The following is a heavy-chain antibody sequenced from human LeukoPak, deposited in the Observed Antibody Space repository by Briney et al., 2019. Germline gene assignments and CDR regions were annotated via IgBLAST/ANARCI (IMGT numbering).Heavy chain of an antibody. Sequence: GGSLRLSCAASGFTFSRSWMTWVRQTPGGGLEWVAHINPDGSERDYVDSVKGRLTISRDNAANSLSLQMNSLRVEDTAVYYCGRGHYGLDVWGRGTTVTISS. J-gene: IGHJ6*02. CDR3: GRGHYGLDV. V-gene: IGHV3-7*03. CDR1: GFTFSRSW. CDR2: INPDGSER.